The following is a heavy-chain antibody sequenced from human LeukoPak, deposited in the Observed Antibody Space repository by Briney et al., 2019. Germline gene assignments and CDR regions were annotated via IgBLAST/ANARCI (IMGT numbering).Heavy chain of an antibody. CDR3: ARDRRGAARPHYFDY. V-gene: IGHV3-48*03. CDR1: GFTFSSYE. Sequence: KTGGSLRLSCAASGFTFSSYEMNWVRPAPGRGLEWVACISSSGSTIYYADSVNGRFTISRDNATNSMYLQMNSLRAEDTAVYYCARDRRGAARPHYFDYWGQGTLVTVSP. CDR2: ISSSGSTI. J-gene: IGHJ4*02. D-gene: IGHD6-6*01.